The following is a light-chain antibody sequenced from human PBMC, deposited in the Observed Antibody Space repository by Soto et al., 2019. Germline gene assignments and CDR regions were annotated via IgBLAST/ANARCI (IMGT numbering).Light chain of an antibody. CDR3: QQLHSYPRT. Sequence: DIQMTQSPSTLSASIGDRVTITCRASQSISVWLAWYQQKAGKAPSLLIYKASRLESGVPSRFSGSGSETEFTLTISSLQPDDFAIYYCQQLHSYPRTFGPGTKVDIK. J-gene: IGKJ3*01. V-gene: IGKV1-5*03. CDR2: KAS. CDR1: QSISVW.